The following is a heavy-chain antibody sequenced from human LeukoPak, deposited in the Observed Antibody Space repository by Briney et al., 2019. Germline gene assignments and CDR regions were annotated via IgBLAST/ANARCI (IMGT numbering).Heavy chain of an antibody. CDR3: ARRAGAYSHPYDY. V-gene: IGHV3-53*01. CDR2: IYSDNT. J-gene: IGHJ4*02. D-gene: IGHD4/OR15-4a*01. CDR1: GFTVSSNS. Sequence: GGSLRLSCTVSGFTVSSNSMSWVRQASGKGLEWVSFIYSDNTHYSDSVKGRFTISRDNPKNTLYLQMNSLRAEDTAVYCCARRAGAYSHPYDYWGQGTLVTVSS.